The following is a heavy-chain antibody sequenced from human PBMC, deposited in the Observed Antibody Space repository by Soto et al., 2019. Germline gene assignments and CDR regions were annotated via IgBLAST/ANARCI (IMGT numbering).Heavy chain of an antibody. D-gene: IGHD3-10*01. CDR1: GWSIRRCGSY. J-gene: IGHJ4*02. CDR3: AREPGV. Sequence: NLSLTCPVSGWSIRRCGSYWGWFRQHPGKGLEWIGYIYYSGSTYYNPSLKSRVTISVGTSKNQFSLKLSSVTAADTAVYYCAREPGVWGQGSLVTVSS. CDR2: IYYSGST. V-gene: IGHV4-31*03.